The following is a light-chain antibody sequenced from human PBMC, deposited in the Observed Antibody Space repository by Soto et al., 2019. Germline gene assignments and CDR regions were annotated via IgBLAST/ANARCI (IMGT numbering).Light chain of an antibody. Sequence: DIVMTQSPDSLAVSLGERATINCKSSQSVLYSSNNKNYLARYQQKPGQPPKLLIYWASTRESGVPDRFSGSGSGTDFTLTISSLQAEDVAVYYCQQYYSTPWTFGKGTKVEIK. CDR1: QSVLYSSNNKNY. V-gene: IGKV4-1*01. J-gene: IGKJ1*01. CDR3: QQYYSTPWT. CDR2: WAS.